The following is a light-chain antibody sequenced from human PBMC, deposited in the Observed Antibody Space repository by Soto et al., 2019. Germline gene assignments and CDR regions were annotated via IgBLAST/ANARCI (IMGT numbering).Light chain of an antibody. J-gene: IGKJ5*01. CDR1: QSVRNN. Sequence: EIMMTQSPATLSVSPGERATLSCRASQSVRNNLAGYQQRRGQAPRLLIYYASTRATGVPARFSGSGSGTEFTLTISSLQSEDSALYYCQQYNNWPPITFGQGTRLEIK. V-gene: IGKV3-15*01. CDR2: YAS. CDR3: QQYNNWPPIT.